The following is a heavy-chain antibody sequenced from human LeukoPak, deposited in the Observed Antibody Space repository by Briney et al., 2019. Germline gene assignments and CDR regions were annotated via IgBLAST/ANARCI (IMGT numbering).Heavy chain of an antibody. V-gene: IGHV1-69*01. D-gene: IGHD2-15*01. J-gene: IGHJ5*02. CDR1: GGTFSSYA. Sequence: GASVKVSCKASGGTFSSYAISWVRQAPGQGLEWMGGIIPIFGTANYAQKFQGRVTITADESTSTAYMELSSLRSEDTAVYYCARDRYCSGGSCYYTARFDPWGQGTLVTVSS. CDR3: ARDRYCSGGSCYYTARFDP. CDR2: IIPIFGTA.